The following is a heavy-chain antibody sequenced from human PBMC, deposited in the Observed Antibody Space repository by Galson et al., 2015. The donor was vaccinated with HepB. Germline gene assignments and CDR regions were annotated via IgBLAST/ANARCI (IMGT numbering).Heavy chain of an antibody. D-gene: IGHD3-10*01. J-gene: IGHJ4*02. V-gene: IGHV4-31*03. CDR1: GGTIGSDGYY. CDR2: IYYSGTT. CDR3: ARVTMVQGVDY. Sequence: QVQLQESGPGLVKPSETLSLTCSVSGGTIGSDGYYWSWIRQRPGKGLEWIGYIYYSGTTFYNPSLQSRLTISVDTSKNQFSLKLSSVTAADTAVYYCARVTMVQGVDYWGQGTLVTVSS.